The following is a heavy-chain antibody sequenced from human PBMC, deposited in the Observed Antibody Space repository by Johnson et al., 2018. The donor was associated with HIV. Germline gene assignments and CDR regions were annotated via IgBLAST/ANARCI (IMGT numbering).Heavy chain of an antibody. D-gene: IGHD3-9*01. V-gene: IGHV3-30*04. CDR1: GFTFSSYA. CDR2: ISYDRRHK. Sequence: VQLVESGGGVVQPGRSLRLSCAASGFTFSSYAMHCVRQAPGKGLEWVAVISYDRRHKYYADSVKGRFNISRDNSKTTLYMQMNSLRAEDTAVYYCARVYYDILTGYYYDAFDIWGQGTMVTVSS. CDR3: ARVYYDILTGYYYDAFDI. J-gene: IGHJ3*02.